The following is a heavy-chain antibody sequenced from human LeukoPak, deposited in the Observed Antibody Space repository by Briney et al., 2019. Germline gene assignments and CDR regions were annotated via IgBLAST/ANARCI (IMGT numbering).Heavy chain of an antibody. CDR1: GGSITSYY. CDR2: IYDTGST. Sequence: SETPSLTCTVSGGSITSYYWSWIRQPPGKGLEWIGYIYDTGSTNYNPSLKSRVTISVDTSKNQFSLKLSSVTAADTAVYYCARHTSSWHSSYFDYWGQGTLVTVSS. J-gene: IGHJ4*02. V-gene: IGHV4-59*08. D-gene: IGHD6-13*01. CDR3: ARHTSSWHSSYFDY.